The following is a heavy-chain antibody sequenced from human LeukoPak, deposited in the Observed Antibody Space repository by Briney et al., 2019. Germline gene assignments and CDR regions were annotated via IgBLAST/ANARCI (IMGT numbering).Heavy chain of an antibody. CDR3: APKHGLIVVVPAALGV. CDR2: ISGSGGST. Sequence: GGSLRLSCAASGFTFSSYAMNWVRQAPGKGLEWVSAISGSGGSTYYADSVKGRFTISRGDSKNTLYLQMNSLRAEDTAVYYCAPKHGLIVVVPAALGVWGQGTLVTVSS. D-gene: IGHD2-2*01. CDR1: GFTFSSYA. V-gene: IGHV3-23*01. J-gene: IGHJ4*02.